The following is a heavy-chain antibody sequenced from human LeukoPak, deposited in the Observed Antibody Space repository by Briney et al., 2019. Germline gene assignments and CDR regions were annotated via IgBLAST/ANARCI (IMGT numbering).Heavy chain of an antibody. CDR1: GFSFSICA. CDR2: ISGSGDTT. Sequence: TGGSLRLSCAASGFSFSICAMSWVRQAPGKGLEWVSGISGSGDTTDYADSVKGRFTISRDNAKNSLYLQMNSLRAEDTAVYYCAREHSSRIDCWGQGTLVTVSS. D-gene: IGHD2-2*01. V-gene: IGHV3-23*01. CDR3: AREHSSRIDC. J-gene: IGHJ4*02.